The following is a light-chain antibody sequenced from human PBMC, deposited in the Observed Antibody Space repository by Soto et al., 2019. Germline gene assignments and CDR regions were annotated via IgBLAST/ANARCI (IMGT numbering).Light chain of an antibody. Sequence: QSVLTQPASVSGSPGQSITISDTVTSSYVGGYNYVSLYQQNPGKAPKLMIYEVSNRPSGVSNRFSGSKSGNMASLTISGLQAEDEADYYCSSYTINRTYVFGTGTKV. CDR1: SSYVGGYNY. V-gene: IGLV2-14*01. CDR2: EVS. J-gene: IGLJ1*01. CDR3: SSYTINRTYV.